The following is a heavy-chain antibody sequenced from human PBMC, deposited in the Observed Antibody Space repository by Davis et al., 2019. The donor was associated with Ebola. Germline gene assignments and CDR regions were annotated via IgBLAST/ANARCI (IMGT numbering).Heavy chain of an antibody. CDR2: IYIGGTT. CDR1: GFTVSNNY. V-gene: IGHV3-53*01. CDR3: ARGKGGEDVYGMDV. J-gene: IGHJ6*02. Sequence: GESLKISCSASGFTVSNNYMTWVRQAPGKGLEWVSVIYIGGTTYYADSVKGRFSISRDNSKNTLYLQMNSLRPEDTAVYYCARGKGGEDVYGMDVWGQGTTVTVSS. D-gene: IGHD2-15*01.